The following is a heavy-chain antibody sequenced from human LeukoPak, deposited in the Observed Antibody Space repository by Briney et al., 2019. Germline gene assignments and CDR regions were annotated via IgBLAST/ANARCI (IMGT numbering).Heavy chain of an antibody. V-gene: IGHV4-39*01. CDR1: GGSISSSGYY. CDR2: IYYSGST. Sequence: SETLSLTCTVSGGSISSSGYYWGWIRQPPGKGLEWIGSIYYSGSTYYNPSLKSRVTISVDTSKNQFSLKLSSVTAADTAVYYCARHSITMVRGVIRRHTFGMDVWGQGTTVTVSS. CDR3: ARHSITMVRGVIRRHTFGMDV. D-gene: IGHD3-10*01. J-gene: IGHJ6*02.